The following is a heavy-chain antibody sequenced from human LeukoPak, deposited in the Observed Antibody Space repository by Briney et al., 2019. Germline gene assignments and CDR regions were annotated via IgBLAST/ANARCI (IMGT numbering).Heavy chain of an antibody. CDR3: ARARAVMGYYYGMDV. CDR1: GGSISSSSYY. D-gene: IGHD2-8*01. J-gene: IGHJ6*01. V-gene: IGHV4-39*07. CDR2: IYYSGST. Sequence: PSETLSLTCTVSGGSISSSSYYWGWIRQPPGKGLEWIGSIYYSGSTYYNPSLKSRVTISVDTSKNLFSLKLNSVTAADTAVYYCARARAVMGYYYGMDVWGQGTTVTVSS.